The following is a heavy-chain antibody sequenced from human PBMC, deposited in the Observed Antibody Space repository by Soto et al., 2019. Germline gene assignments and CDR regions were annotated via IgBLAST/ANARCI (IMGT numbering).Heavy chain of an antibody. V-gene: IGHV3-7*01. Sequence: GGSLRLSCAAFGFTFSSYWMSWVRQAPGKGLEWVANIKEDGSEKYFVDSVKGRFTISRDNAKNSLYLQINSLRAEDTAVFYRARESWLRSCCEYYYKDGKSKGTLVSVS. CDR2: IKEDGSEK. CDR3: ARESWLRSCCEYYYKDG. D-gene: IGHD5-12*01. J-gene: IGHJ6*03. CDR1: GFTFSSYW.